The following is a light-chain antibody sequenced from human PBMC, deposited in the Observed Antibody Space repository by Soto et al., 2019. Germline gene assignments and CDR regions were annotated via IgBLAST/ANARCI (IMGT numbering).Light chain of an antibody. J-gene: IGLJ1*01. Sequence: QSVLTQPASVSGPPGQSITISCTGTSSDVGAYNYVSWYQQHPGKAPKLMIYEVSNRPSGVSNRFSGSKSGNTASLPISGLQAEDQADYYRSSYISSSTLVFGTRNKVTVL. V-gene: IGLV2-14*01. CDR3: SSYISSSTLV. CDR1: SSDVGAYNY. CDR2: EVS.